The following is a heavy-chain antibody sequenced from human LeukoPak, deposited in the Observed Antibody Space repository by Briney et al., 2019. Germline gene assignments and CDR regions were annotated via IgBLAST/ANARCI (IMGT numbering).Heavy chain of an antibody. D-gene: IGHD3-10*01. Sequence: SETLPLTCAVYGGSFSGYYWSWIRQPPGKGLEWIGEINHSGSTNYNPSLKSRVTISVDTSKNQFSLKLSSVTAADTAVYYCARGRPNYYGSGSYYKSGTSNFDYWGQGTLVTVSS. J-gene: IGHJ4*02. CDR1: GGSFSGYY. CDR3: ARGRPNYYGSGSYYKSGTSNFDY. CDR2: INHSGST. V-gene: IGHV4-34*01.